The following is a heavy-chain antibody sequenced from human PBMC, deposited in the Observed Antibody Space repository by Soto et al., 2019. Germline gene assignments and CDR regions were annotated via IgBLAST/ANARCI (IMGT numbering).Heavy chain of an antibody. Sequence: QVQLVESGGGVVQPGRSLRLSCAASGLTFSSYGMHWVRQAPGMGLEWVAVIWFDGSNKYYSDSVKGRFTISRDNSKNTLYLQMNSLRAEDTAVYYCARDFAWAAARTRYYGMDVWGQGTTVTVSS. CDR1: GLTFSSYG. CDR2: IWFDGSNK. J-gene: IGHJ6*02. V-gene: IGHV3-33*01. D-gene: IGHD6-13*01. CDR3: ARDFAWAAARTRYYGMDV.